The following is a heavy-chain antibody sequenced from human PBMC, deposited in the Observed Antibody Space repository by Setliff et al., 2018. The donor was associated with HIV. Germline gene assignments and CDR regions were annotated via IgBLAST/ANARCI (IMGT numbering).Heavy chain of an antibody. CDR1: GGSISNNNYY. Sequence: PSETLSLTCTVSGGSISNNNYYWGWIRQPPGKGLEWIGIIYYSGTTYYNSSLKSRVTISIDTSKNQFSLKLSSVTAADTAVCYCAGFSGGSFDSWGQGTLVTVSS. V-gene: IGHV4-39*01. CDR2: IYYSGTT. CDR3: AGFSGGSFDS. D-gene: IGHD2-15*01. J-gene: IGHJ4*02.